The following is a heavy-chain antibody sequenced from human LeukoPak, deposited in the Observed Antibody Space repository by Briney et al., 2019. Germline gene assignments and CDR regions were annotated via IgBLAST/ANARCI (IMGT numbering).Heavy chain of an antibody. CDR2: MSPNSGNT. J-gene: IGHJ4*02. V-gene: IGHV1-8*01. D-gene: IGHD6-13*01. Sequence: ASVKVSCKASGYTFTSYDINWVRQATGQGLEWMGWMSPNSGNTGYAQKFQGRVTMTRNTSISTAYMELSSLRSEDTAVYYCARGRGAAAGTIFDYWGQGTLVTVSS. CDR1: GYTFTSYD. CDR3: ARGRGAAAGTIFDY.